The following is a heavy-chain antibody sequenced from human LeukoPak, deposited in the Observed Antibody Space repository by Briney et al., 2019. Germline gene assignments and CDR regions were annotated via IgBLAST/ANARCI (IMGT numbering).Heavy chain of an antibody. CDR1: GYTFTGYY. Sequence: ASVKVSCKASGYTFTGYYMHWVRQAPGQGLEWMGWINPNSGGTNYAQKFQGRVTMTRDTSISTAYMELSRLRSDDTAVYYCXXXXXLVRGVIITSPYFDYWGQGTLVTVSS. J-gene: IGHJ4*02. CDR2: INPNSGGT. CDR3: XXXXXLVRGVIITSPYFDY. V-gene: IGHV1-2*02. D-gene: IGHD3-10*01.